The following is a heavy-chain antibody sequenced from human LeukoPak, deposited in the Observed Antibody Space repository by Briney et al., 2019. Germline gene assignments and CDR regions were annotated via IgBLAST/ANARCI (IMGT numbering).Heavy chain of an antibody. CDR1: GYTFTGYY. D-gene: IGHD3-22*01. Sequence: ASVKVSCKTSGYTFTGYYINWVRQAPGQGLEWIGWINPNNGGTNYAQKFQDRVTMTRDTSISTAYMELSRLTSDDTAVYYCARDPNFHVSGRYYGKDCWGQGTLVTVSS. V-gene: IGHV1-2*02. CDR3: ARDPNFHVSGRYYGKDC. J-gene: IGHJ4*02. CDR2: INPNNGGT.